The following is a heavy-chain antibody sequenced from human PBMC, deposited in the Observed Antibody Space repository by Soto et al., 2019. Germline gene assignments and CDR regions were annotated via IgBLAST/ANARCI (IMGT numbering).Heavy chain of an antibody. CDR3: ARGRGRAYCGGDCAAFDP. V-gene: IGHV4-34*01. CDR1: GGSFSGYY. J-gene: IGHJ5*02. D-gene: IGHD2-21*01. CDR2: INHSGST. Sequence: PSETLSLTCAVYGGSFSGYYWSWIRQPPGKGLECIGEINHSGSTNYNPSLKSRVTMSVDTSKNQFSLKLSSVTAADTAVYYCARGRGRAYCGGDCAAFDPWGQGTLVTVSS.